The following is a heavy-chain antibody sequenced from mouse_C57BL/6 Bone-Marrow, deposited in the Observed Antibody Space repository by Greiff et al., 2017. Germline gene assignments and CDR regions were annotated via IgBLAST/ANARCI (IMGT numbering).Heavy chain of an antibody. Sequence: QVQLKESGPGLVQPSQSLSITCTVSGFSLTSYGVHWVRQSPGKGLEWLGVIWRGGSTDYNAAFMSRLSITKDNSKSQVFFKMNSLQADDTAIYYCAKPRRRNHSGMGFAYWGQGTLVTVSA. J-gene: IGHJ3*01. CDR1: GFSLTSYG. CDR2: IWRGGST. V-gene: IGHV2-5*01. D-gene: IGHD1-3*01. CDR3: AKPRRRNHSGMGFAY.